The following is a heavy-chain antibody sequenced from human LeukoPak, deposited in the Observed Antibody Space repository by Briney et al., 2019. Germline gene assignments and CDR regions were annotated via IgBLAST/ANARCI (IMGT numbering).Heavy chain of an antibody. CDR3: ASPAVAGTSIDY. J-gene: IGHJ4*02. CDR2: IYYGGST. Sequence: SETLSLTCTVSGGSISSSGYYWGWIRQPPGRGLEWIDNIYYGGSTYYNPSLKSRVTISVDTSKNQFSLKLSSVTAADTAVYYCASPAVAGTSIDYWGQGTLVTVPS. V-gene: IGHV4-39*01. D-gene: IGHD6-19*01. CDR1: GGSISSSGYY.